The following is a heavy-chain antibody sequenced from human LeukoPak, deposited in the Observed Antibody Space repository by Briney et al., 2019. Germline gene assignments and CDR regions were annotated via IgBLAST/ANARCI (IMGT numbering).Heavy chain of an antibody. V-gene: IGHV1-69*02. J-gene: IGHJ6*03. CDR2: IIPILGIA. Sequence: ASVKVSCKASGGTFSSYTISWVRQAPGQGLEWMGRIIPILGIANYAQKFQGRVTITADKSTSTAYMELSSLRSEDTAVYYCARAGDYYYYYMDVWGKGTTVTVSS. CDR3: ARAGDYYYYYMDV. D-gene: IGHD2-21*01. CDR1: GGTFSSYT.